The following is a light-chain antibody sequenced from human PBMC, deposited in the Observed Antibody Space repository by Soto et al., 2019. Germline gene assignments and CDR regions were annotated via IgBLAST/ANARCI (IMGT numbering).Light chain of an antibody. Sequence: QSALTQPASVSGSPGQSITISCTGTSSDVGGYNYVSWYQQHPGKAPKLMIYDVSNRPSGVSNRFSGPKSGNTASLTISGRQAEDEADYYCSSYTSSSTQVFGTGTKVTVL. V-gene: IGLV2-14*01. CDR2: DVS. CDR1: SSDVGGYNY. J-gene: IGLJ1*01. CDR3: SSYTSSSTQV.